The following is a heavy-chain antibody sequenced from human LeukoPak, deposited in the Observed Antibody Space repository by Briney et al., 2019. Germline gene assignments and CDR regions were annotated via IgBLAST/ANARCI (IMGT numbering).Heavy chain of an antibody. Sequence: PSETLSLTCTFSGGSMSPYHWGWIRQPPGKGLEWTGYIYYSGSTNYNPSLKSRVTISVDTSKNQFSLKLSSVTAADTAIYYCARAVSGRFDYWGQGTLVTVSS. CDR1: GGSMSPYH. J-gene: IGHJ4*02. CDR3: ARAVSGRFDY. D-gene: IGHD6-19*01. V-gene: IGHV4-59*08. CDR2: IYYSGST.